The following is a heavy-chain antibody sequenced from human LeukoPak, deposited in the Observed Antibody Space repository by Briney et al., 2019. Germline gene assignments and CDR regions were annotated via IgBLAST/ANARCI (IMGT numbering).Heavy chain of an antibody. CDR3: AREPQGYYYDSSGAYYMDV. D-gene: IGHD3-22*01. CDR1: GYTFTSYD. CDR2: MNPNSGNT. Sequence: ASVKVSCKASGYTFTSYDINWVRQATGQGLEWMGWMNPNSGNTGYAQKFQGRVTMTRNTSISTAYMELSSLRSEDTAVYYCAREPQGYYYDSSGAYYMDVWGKGTTVTISS. V-gene: IGHV1-8*01. J-gene: IGHJ6*03.